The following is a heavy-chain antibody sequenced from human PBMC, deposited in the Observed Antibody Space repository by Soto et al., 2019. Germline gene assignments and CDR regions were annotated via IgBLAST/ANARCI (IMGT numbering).Heavy chain of an antibody. CDR2: IIPIFGTA. Sequence: QVQLVQSGAEVKKPGSSVKVSCKASGGTFSSYAISWVRQAPGQGLEWMGGIIPIFGTANYAQKFQGRVTITADESTSTAYMELSSLRSEDTDVYYCARVYDSIGYYYYSGMDVWGQGTTVTVSS. CDR3: ARVYDSIGYYYYSGMDV. D-gene: IGHD3-22*01. J-gene: IGHJ6*02. CDR1: GGTFSSYA. V-gene: IGHV1-69*01.